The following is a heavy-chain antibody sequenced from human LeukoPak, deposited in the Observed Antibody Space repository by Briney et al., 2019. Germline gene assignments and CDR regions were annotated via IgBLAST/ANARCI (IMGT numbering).Heavy chain of an antibody. D-gene: IGHD3-10*01. CDR2: ISYDGSNK. V-gene: IGHV3-30*04. CDR3: ARDGGSGSYLYYYYYYGMDV. Sequence: GGSLRLSCAASGFTFSSYAMHWVRQAPGKGLEWVAVISYDGSNKYYADSVKGRFTISRDNSKNTLYLQMNSLRAEDTAVYYCARDGGSGSYLYYYYYYGMDVWGQGTTVTVSS. J-gene: IGHJ6*02. CDR1: GFTFSSYA.